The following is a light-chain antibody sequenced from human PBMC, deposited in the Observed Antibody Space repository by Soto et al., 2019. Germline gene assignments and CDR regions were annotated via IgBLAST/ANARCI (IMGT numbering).Light chain of an antibody. CDR2: VNSDGSH. CDR3: QTWGTGIHV. CDR1: SGHSTYA. Sequence: QAVVTQSPSASASLGASVKLTCTLSSGHSTYAIAWHQQQPDKGPRFLMKVNSDGSHTRGDGIPDRFSGSSSGTERYLTISSLQSEDEADYFCQTWGTGIHVFAGGTKVTVL. V-gene: IGLV4-69*01. J-gene: IGLJ2*01.